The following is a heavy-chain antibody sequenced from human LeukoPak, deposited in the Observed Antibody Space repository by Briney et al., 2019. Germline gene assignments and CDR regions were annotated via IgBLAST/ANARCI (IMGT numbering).Heavy chain of an antibody. CDR1: GGTFSSYA. CDR2: IIPIFGTA. CDR3: ARVCSTSCYGAFDI. Sequence: ASVKVSCKASGGTFSSYAISWVRQAPGQGLEWMGGIIPIFGTANYAQKFQGRVTITADKSTSTAYMELSSLRSEDTAVYYCARVCSTSCYGAFDIWGQGTMVTVSS. J-gene: IGHJ3*02. V-gene: IGHV1-69*06. D-gene: IGHD2-2*01.